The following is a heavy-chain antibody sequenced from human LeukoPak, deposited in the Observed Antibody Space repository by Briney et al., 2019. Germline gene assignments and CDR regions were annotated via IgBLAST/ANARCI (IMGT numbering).Heavy chain of an antibody. CDR2: VIPIFTTA. CDR3: ARDLDYGDDPQGAFDI. CDR1: GFTFSSYA. V-gene: IGHV1-69*01. D-gene: IGHD4-17*01. J-gene: IGHJ3*02. Sequence: SCAASGFTFSSYAISWVRQAPEQELECMGGVIPIFTTAIYAQKFQGRVTITADESTSTAYMERSSLRSEDTAVYYCARDLDYGDDPQGAFDIWGQGTMVTVSS.